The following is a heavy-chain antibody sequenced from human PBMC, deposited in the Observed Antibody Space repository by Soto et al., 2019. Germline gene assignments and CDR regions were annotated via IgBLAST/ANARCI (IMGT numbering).Heavy chain of an antibody. Sequence: SQTLSLTCTVSAGFISSSSYYLGWIRHPPRKGLEWIGSIYYSGSTYYNPSLKSRVTISVDTSKNQFSLKLSSVTAADTAVYYCARLSRGWLKINPLDYWGQGTLVTVS. CDR3: ARLSRGWLKINPLDY. CDR2: IYYSGST. V-gene: IGHV4-39*01. J-gene: IGHJ4*02. CDR1: AGFISSSSYY. D-gene: IGHD3-10*01.